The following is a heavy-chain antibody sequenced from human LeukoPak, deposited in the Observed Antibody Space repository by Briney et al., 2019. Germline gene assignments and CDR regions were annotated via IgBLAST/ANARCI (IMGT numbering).Heavy chain of an antibody. J-gene: IGHJ4*02. CDR3: ARRTNHGYFDY. CDR1: GGSISSYY. Sequence: SETPSLTCTVSGGSISSYYWSWIRQPPGKGLEWIGFIYYSASTNYNPSLKSRVTISLDTSKNQFSLKVSSVTAADTAVYYCARRTNHGYFDYWGQGTLVTVSS. D-gene: IGHD1-14*01. CDR2: IYYSAST. V-gene: IGHV4-59*08.